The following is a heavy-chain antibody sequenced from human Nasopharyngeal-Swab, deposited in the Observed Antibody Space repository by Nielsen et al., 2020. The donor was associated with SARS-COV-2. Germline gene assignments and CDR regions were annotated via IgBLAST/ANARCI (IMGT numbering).Heavy chain of an antibody. D-gene: IGHD3-3*01. CDR2: IYYSEST. Sequence: SETLSLTCTVSGGSISSSSYYWGWIRQPPGKGLEWIGSIYYSESTYYNPSLKSRVTISVDTSKNQFPLKLSSVTAADTAVYYCARLTADVLRFFRPYYFDYWGQGTLVTVSS. J-gene: IGHJ4*02. CDR1: GGSISSSSYY. CDR3: ARLTADVLRFFRPYYFDY. V-gene: IGHV4-39*01.